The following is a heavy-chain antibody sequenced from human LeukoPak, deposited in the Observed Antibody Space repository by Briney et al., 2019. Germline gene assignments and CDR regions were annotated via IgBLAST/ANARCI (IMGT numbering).Heavy chain of an antibody. J-gene: IGHJ5*02. CDR3: ATARYCSGGSCFDP. Sequence: ASVKVSCKVSGYTFTELSMHWVRQAPGKGLEWMGGFDPEDGETIYAQKFQGRVTMTEDTSTDTAYMELSSLRSEDTAVYYCATARYCSGGSCFDPWGQGTLVTVSS. CDR2: FDPEDGET. D-gene: IGHD2-15*01. V-gene: IGHV1-24*01. CDR1: GYTFTELS.